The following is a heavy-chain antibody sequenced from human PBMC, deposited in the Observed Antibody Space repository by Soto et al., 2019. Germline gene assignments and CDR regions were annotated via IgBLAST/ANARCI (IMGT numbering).Heavy chain of an antibody. J-gene: IGHJ6*03. CDR2: ISYDGSNK. V-gene: IGHV3-30*18. Sequence: GGSLRLSCAASGFTFSSYGMHWVRQAPGKGLEWVAVISYDGSNKYYADSVKGRFTISRDNSKNTLYLQMNSLRAEDTAVYYCAKKGEVGGLRFLEWLLPRYYYYYYMDVWGKGTTVTVSS. CDR3: AKKGEVGGLRFLEWLLPRYYYYYYMDV. CDR1: GFTFSSYG. D-gene: IGHD3-3*01.